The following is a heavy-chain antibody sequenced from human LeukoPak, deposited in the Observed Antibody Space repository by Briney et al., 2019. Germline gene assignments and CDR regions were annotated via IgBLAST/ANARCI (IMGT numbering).Heavy chain of an antibody. Sequence: GGSLRLSCAASGGTFSSYAISWVRQAPGQGLEWMGRIIPILGIANYAQKLQGRVTMTTDTSTSTAYMELRSLRSDDTAVYYCARVIAARPPDAFDIWGQGTMVTVSS. J-gene: IGHJ3*02. D-gene: IGHD6-6*01. CDR2: IIPILGIA. CDR1: GGTFSSYA. CDR3: ARVIAARPPDAFDI. V-gene: IGHV1-69*04.